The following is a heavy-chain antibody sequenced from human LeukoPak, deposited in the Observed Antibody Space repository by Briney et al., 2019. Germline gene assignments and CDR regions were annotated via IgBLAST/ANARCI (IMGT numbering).Heavy chain of an antibody. V-gene: IGHV1-18*04. J-gene: IGHJ4*02. CDR1: GYTFTGYY. Sequence: ASVKVSCKASGYTFTGYYLHWVRQAPGQGLEWMGWISAYNGNTNYAQKLQGRVTMTTETSTSTAYMELRSLRSDDTAVYYCARESVTAEADVLDYWGQGTLVTVSS. CDR3: ARESVTAEADVLDY. CDR2: ISAYNGNT. D-gene: IGHD5-18*01.